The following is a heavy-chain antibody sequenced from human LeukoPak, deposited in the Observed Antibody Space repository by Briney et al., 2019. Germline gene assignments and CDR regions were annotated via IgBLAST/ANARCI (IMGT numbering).Heavy chain of an antibody. Sequence: PGGSLRLSCVGSGFNFSIYSMNWVRQAPGKGLEWVSSIFSSGAYIYYADSVKGRFTISRDNAKNSLYLQMNSLRAEDTAVYYCVRYCSSSTCLYYYHMDVWGKGTTVTVSS. D-gene: IGHD2-2*01. CDR3: VRYCSSSTCLYYYHMDV. V-gene: IGHV3-21*01. CDR2: IFSSGAYI. J-gene: IGHJ6*03. CDR1: GFNFSIYS.